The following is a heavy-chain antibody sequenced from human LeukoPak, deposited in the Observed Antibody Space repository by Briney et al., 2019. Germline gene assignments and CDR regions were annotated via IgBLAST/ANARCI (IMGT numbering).Heavy chain of an antibody. CDR2: IRYDGSNK. J-gene: IGHJ6*03. CDR1: GFTFSSYG. V-gene: IGHV3-30*02. Sequence: PGGSLRLSRAASGFTFSSYGMHWVRQAPGKGLEWVTFIRYDGSNKYYADSVKGRFTISRDNSKNTLYLQMNSLRAEDTAVYYCAKAGYCSGSGCPDYYYMDVWGKGTTVTVPS. D-gene: IGHD2-2*01. CDR3: AKAGYCSGSGCPDYYYMDV.